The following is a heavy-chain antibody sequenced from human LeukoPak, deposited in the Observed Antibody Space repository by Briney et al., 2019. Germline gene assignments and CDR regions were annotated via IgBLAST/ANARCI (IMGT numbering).Heavy chain of an antibody. J-gene: IGHJ4*02. CDR1: GFTFRSYA. Sequence: GRSLRLSCAASGFTFRSYAMHWVRQAPGKGLEWVAVIAYDGTNKYCVDSVKGRFTISRDNSKNTLYLQMNSLRAEDTAVYYCARKDSGRYINPFEYWGLGTLVTVSS. CDR2: IAYDGTNK. CDR3: ARKDSGRYINPFEY. V-gene: IGHV3-30*04. D-gene: IGHD3-10*01.